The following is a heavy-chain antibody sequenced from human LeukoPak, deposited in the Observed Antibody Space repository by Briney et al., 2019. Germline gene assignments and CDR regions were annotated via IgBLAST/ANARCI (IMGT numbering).Heavy chain of an antibody. CDR1: GDSIRNTNHY. J-gene: IGHJ4*02. CDR3: AGPISSWFRSFDS. V-gene: IGHV4-39*01. D-gene: IGHD6-13*01. CDR2: IYYVGNT. Sequence: SETLSLTCTVSGDSIRNTNHYWGWIRQPPGKGLEWIGTIYYVGNTYYTPPLKSRVTMSVDTTKNQFSLKLNSVTAADTAVYYCAGPISSWFRSFDSWGPGTMVTVSS.